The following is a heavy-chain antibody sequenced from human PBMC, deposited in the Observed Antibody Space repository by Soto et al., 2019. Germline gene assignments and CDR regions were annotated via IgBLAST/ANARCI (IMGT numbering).Heavy chain of an antibody. J-gene: IGHJ4*02. CDR2: ITDTGGDA. CDR1: GITFGNRA. D-gene: IGHD3-10*01. V-gene: IGHV3-23*01. CDR3: ARVSKDSYPGSQIFDF. Sequence: EVQLLESGGDLVQPGGSLRLSCVASGITFGNRAMSWVRQAPGEGLEWVSAITDTGGDAKYADSVRGRFAISRDNSKNTLYLQMSSLRAEDSAVYYCARVSKDSYPGSQIFDFWGRGTLVTVSS.